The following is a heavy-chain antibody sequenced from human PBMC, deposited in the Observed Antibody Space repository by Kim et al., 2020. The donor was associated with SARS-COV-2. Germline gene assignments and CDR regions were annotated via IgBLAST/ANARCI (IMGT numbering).Heavy chain of an antibody. CDR1: GGSISSGDYY. V-gene: IGHV4-30-4*01. Sequence: SETLSLTCTVSGGSISSGDYYWSWIRQPPGKGLEWIGYIYYSGSTYYNPSLKSRVTISVDTSKNQFSLKLSSVTAADTAVYYCARDKVQLWFGGYYYYGMDVWGQGTTVTVSS. J-gene: IGHJ6*02. CDR2: IYYSGST. D-gene: IGHD3-10*01. CDR3: ARDKVQLWFGGYYYYGMDV.